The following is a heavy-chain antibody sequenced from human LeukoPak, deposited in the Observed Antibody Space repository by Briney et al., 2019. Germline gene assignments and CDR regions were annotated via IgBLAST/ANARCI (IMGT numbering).Heavy chain of an antibody. V-gene: IGHV3-23*01. D-gene: IGHD6-19*01. CDR2: ISATGANT. CDR3: TKGQAVAGTTFDT. J-gene: IGHJ5*02. CDR1: GFTFSSHA. Sequence: GGSLRLSCAASGFTFSSHAMSWVRQAPGKGLEWISDISATGANTYYADSVKGRFTISRDNSKNTLSLQVNSLRAEDTAVYYCTKGQAVAGTTFDTWGRGTLVTASS.